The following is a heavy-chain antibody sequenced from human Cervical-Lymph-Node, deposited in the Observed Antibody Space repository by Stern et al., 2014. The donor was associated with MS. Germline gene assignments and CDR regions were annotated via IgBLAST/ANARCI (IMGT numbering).Heavy chain of an antibody. Sequence: QLQLQESGPGLVKPSQTLSLTCAVTGGSISIAEYYWSWIRQSPGKGLEWIGYIHNSGTTYYNPSLKSRFTISVDTSKNQFSLKLGSVTAADTAVYYCSRDADGYSLIFGYWGRGTLVTVSS. CDR3: SRDADGYSLIFGY. D-gene: IGHD5-24*01. V-gene: IGHV4-30-4*01. CDR2: IHNSGTT. J-gene: IGHJ4*02. CDR1: GGSISIAEYY.